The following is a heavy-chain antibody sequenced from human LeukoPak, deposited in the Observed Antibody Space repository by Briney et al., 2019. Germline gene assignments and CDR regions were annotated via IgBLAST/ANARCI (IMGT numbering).Heavy chain of an antibody. V-gene: IGHV4-59*01. Sequence: SETLSLTCTVSGGSISSYYWSWIRQPPGKGLEWIGYIYYSGSTNYNPSLKSRVTISVDTSKNQFSLKLSSVTAADTAVYYCARESVVVPAAKDDAFDIWGQGTMVTVSS. CDR3: ARESVVVPAAKDDAFDI. D-gene: IGHD2-2*01. J-gene: IGHJ3*02. CDR1: GGSISSYY. CDR2: IYYSGST.